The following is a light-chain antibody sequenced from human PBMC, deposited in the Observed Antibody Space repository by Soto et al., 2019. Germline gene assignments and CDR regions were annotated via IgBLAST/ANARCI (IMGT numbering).Light chain of an antibody. CDR1: SSDIGGYNY. CDR3: SSFAGGPYV. J-gene: IGLJ1*01. Sequence: QSALTQPXSVSGSPGQSVAISCTGTSSDIGGYNYVSWYQQHPGRAPKLVIYHVSKRPSGVPDRFSGSKSGNTASLTISGLQAEDEADYYCSSFAGGPYVFGTGTKVTVL. CDR2: HVS. V-gene: IGLV2-11*01.